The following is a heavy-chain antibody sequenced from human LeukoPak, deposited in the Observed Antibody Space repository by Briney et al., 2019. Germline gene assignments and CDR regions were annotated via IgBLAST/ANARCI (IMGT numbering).Heavy chain of an antibody. CDR3: ARDRYWGAGFDP. CDR1: GFTFSAYS. V-gene: IGHV3-48*01. CDR2: ITSSGDTI. J-gene: IGHJ5*02. D-gene: IGHD2-8*02. Sequence: GGSLRLSCAASGFTFSAYSMNWVRQAPGKGLEWLSYITSSGDTIYYADSVKGRFTISRDKSKNTFYLQINSLRVEDTAVYYCARDRYWGAGFDPWGQGTLVTVSS.